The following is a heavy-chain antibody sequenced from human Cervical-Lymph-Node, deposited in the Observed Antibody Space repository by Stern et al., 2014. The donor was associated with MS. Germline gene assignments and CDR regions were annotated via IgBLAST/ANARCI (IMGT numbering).Heavy chain of an antibody. D-gene: IGHD6-13*01. V-gene: IGHV5-51*01. CDR2: IYPGDSDT. J-gene: IGHJ6*02. Sequence: VQLVQSGAEVKKPGESLKLSCKGSGYSFTKYWNGWVRQMPGKGLEWMGVIYPGDSDTRYSPSFQGQVTISADKSISTAYLQWSSLKASDTAMYYCARHRQQTLYGMDVWGQGTTVTVSS. CDR3: ARHRQQTLYGMDV. CDR1: GYSFTKYW.